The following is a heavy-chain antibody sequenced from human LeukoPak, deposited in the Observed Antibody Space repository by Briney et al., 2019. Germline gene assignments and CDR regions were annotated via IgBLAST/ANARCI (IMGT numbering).Heavy chain of an antibody. CDR2: INPNSGST. CDR3: ARATMIVVAPATDDAFDI. CDR1: GYTFTRFY. Sequence: ASVKVSCKASGYTFTRFYIHWVRQAPGQGLEWMGLINPNSGSTNFAQKFQGRVTMTRDMSTGTVYMELSSLRSEDTAVYYCARATMIVVAPATDDAFDIWGQGTMVTVSS. V-gene: IGHV1-46*01. J-gene: IGHJ3*02. D-gene: IGHD3-22*01.